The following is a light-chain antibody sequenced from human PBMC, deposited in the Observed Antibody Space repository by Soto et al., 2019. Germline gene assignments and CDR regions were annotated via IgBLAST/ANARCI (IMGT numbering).Light chain of an antibody. V-gene: IGKV3-20*01. CDR3: QQYGSSPWT. CDR2: GAS. Sequence: EIVLTQSPGTLYLSPGERATLSCRASQSVSSSYLAWYQQKPGQAPRLLNYGASSRATGIPDRFSGSGSGTDFTLTISRLEPEDFAVYYCQQYGSSPWTFGQGTKVKIK. J-gene: IGKJ1*01. CDR1: QSVSSSY.